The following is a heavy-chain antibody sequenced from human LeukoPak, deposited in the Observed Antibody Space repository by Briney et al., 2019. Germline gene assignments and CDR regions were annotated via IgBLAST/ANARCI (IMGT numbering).Heavy chain of an antibody. CDR2: IRYDGSNK. D-gene: IGHD2-15*01. Sequence: GGSLRLSCAASGFTFSSYGMHWVRQAPGKGLEWVAFIRYDGSNKYYADSVKGRFTISRDNSKNTLYLQMNSLRAEDTAVYYCAKETPQSPGLQFDYWGQGTLVTVSS. J-gene: IGHJ4*02. CDR1: GFTFSSYG. V-gene: IGHV3-30*02. CDR3: AKETPQSPGLQFDY.